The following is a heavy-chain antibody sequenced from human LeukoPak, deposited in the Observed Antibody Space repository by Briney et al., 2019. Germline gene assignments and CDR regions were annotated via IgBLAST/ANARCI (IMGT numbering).Heavy chain of an antibody. J-gene: IGHJ4*02. D-gene: IGHD3-3*01. Sequence: SVKVSCKASGGILSKWSISWVRQAPGQGLEWVGTIIPEFDEAHYAQKLQGRVTISADDSATAAYMELSSLRSDDTAVYYCARGLYYDFWNGSPQYYFDYWGQGTLVTVSS. CDR2: IIPEFDEA. CDR3: ARGLYYDFWNGSPQYYFDY. V-gene: IGHV1-69*15. CDR1: GGILSKWS.